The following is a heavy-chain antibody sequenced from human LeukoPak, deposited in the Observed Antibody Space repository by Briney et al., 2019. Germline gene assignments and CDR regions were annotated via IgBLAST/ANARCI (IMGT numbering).Heavy chain of an antibody. CDR1: GGSFSGYY. J-gene: IGHJ4*02. CDR2: INHSGST. D-gene: IGHD3-9*01. Sequence: ETLSLTCAVYGGSFSGYYWSWIRQPPGKGLEWIGEINHSGSTNYNPSLKSRVTISVDTSKNQFSLKLSSVTAADTAVYYCARGRPSYYDILTGYPYYFDYWGQGTLVTVSS. V-gene: IGHV4-34*01. CDR3: ARGRPSYYDILTGYPYYFDY.